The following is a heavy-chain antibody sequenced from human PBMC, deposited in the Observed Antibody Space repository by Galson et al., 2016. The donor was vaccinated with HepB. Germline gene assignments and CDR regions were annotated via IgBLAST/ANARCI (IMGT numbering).Heavy chain of an antibody. Sequence: SVKVSCKASGYSFTSYYMHWVRQAPGQGPEWMGVINPSAGNTIYAQKFQGRITMTRDTSTSTLYMELSSLTSEDTAAYYCARGIILISASYDAFHLWGQGTMVTGSS. D-gene: IGHD6-6*01. J-gene: IGHJ3*01. CDR1: GYSFTSYY. V-gene: IGHV1-46*01. CDR2: INPSAGNT. CDR3: ARGIILISASYDAFHL.